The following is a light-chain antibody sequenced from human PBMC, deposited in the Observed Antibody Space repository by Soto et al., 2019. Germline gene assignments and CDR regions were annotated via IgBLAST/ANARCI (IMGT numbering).Light chain of an antibody. CDR2: GAS. V-gene: IGKV3-15*01. CDR1: QSVSSN. CDR3: QQYNNWPIT. Sequence: EIVMTQSPATLSVSPGERATLSCRASQSVSSNLAWYQQKPGQAPRLLIYGASTRATGFPARFSGSGSGTEFTLTISSLQSEDFAVYYCQQYNNWPITFGQGHDWRLN. J-gene: IGKJ5*01.